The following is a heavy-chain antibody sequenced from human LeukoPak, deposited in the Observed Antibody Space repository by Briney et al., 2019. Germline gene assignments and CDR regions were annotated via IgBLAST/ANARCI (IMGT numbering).Heavy chain of an antibody. J-gene: IGHJ4*02. D-gene: IGHD3-22*01. CDR2: INAGNGNT. Sequence: ASVKVSCKASGYTFTSYAMHWVRQAPGQRLEWMGWINAGNGNTKYSQKFQGRVTITRDTSASTAYMELSSLRSEDTAVYYCARDDAYYYDSGGYTDYWGQGTLVTVSS. V-gene: IGHV1-3*01. CDR3: ARDDAYYYDSGGYTDY. CDR1: GYTFTSYA.